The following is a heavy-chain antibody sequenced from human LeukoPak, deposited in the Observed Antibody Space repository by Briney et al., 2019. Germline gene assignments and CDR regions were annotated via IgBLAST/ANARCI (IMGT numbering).Heavy chain of an antibody. CDR2: IRYDESKK. Sequence: PGGSLRLSCAASGFTFSYYGMHWVRQAPGKGLEWVACIRYDESKKSYGDSVKGRFTISRDNSKNTLYLQMNSLRTEDTAVYYCAKSHLPNAYSGTYYCDYWGQGTLVTVSS. CDR3: AKSHLPNAYSGTYYCDY. D-gene: IGHD1-26*01. CDR1: GFTFSYYG. V-gene: IGHV3-30*02. J-gene: IGHJ4*02.